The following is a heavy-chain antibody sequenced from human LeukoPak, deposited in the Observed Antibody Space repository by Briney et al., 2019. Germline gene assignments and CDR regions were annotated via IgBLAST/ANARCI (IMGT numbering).Heavy chain of an antibody. CDR3: ARDVGLWDIAAAGPTHDAFDI. CDR2: IIPILGIA. CDR1: GGTFSSYA. J-gene: IGHJ3*02. Sequence: SVKVSCKASGGTFSSYAISWVRQAPGQGLEWMGRIIPILGIANYAQKFQGRVTITADKSTSTAYMELSSLRSEDTAVYYYARDVGLWDIAAAGPTHDAFDIWGQGTMVTVSS. V-gene: IGHV1-69*04. D-gene: IGHD6-13*01.